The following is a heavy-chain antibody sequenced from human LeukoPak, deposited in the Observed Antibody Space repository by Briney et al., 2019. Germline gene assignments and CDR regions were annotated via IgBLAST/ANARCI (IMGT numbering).Heavy chain of an antibody. Sequence: SETLSLTCTVSGGSISSGGYYWRWIRQHPGKGLEWIGYIYYSGSTYYNPSLKSRVTISVDTSKNQFSLKLSSVTAADTAVYYCARGNDILTGYNTWGQGTLVTVSS. CDR2: IYYSGST. V-gene: IGHV4-31*03. CDR1: GGSISSGGYY. J-gene: IGHJ4*02. CDR3: ARGNDILTGYNT. D-gene: IGHD3-9*01.